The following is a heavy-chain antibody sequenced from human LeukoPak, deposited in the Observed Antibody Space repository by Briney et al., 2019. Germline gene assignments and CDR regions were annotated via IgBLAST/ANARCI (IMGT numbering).Heavy chain of an antibody. CDR2: IWYDGSNK. Sequence: PGGSLRLSCGASGFSFSAHGMHWVRQAPGKGLEWVAVIWYDGSNKDYADSVKGRFTISRDNSHNTLYLQMNSLRAEDTAVYYCATARNDYDTNGFSVFDYWGQGTLVTVSS. CDR3: ATARNDYDTNGFSVFDY. CDR1: GFSFSAHG. V-gene: IGHV3-33*01. J-gene: IGHJ4*02. D-gene: IGHD3-22*01.